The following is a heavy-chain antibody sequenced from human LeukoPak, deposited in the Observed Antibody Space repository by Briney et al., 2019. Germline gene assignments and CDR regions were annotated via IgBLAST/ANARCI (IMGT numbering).Heavy chain of an antibody. J-gene: IGHJ5*02. CDR2: IYKTGST. D-gene: IGHD6-13*01. CDR3: TRHGTRRSWFDP. V-gene: IGHV4-39*01. Sequence: ASETLSLTCIVSGGSISTTTYYWAWVRQPPGKGLEWIGSIYKTGSTNYSPSLKSRVTISVDTSENQFSLKLSSVTAADTAVYYCTRHGTRRSWFDPWGQGTLVTVSS. CDR1: GGSISTTTYY.